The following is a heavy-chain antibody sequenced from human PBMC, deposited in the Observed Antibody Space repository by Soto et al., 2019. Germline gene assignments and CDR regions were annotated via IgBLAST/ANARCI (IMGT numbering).Heavy chain of an antibody. CDR2: ISYDGINK. Sequence: QVQLVESGGGVVQPGRSLRLSCAASGFTFSSYAMHWVRQAPGKGLEWVTVISYDGINKYYADSVKGRFTISRENSKNQLYLQMNSLRAEDTAVYYCARDRNRASFDYWGQGTLVTVSS. V-gene: IGHV3-30-3*01. CDR1: GFTFSSYA. J-gene: IGHJ4*02. CDR3: ARDRNRASFDY. D-gene: IGHD1-1*01.